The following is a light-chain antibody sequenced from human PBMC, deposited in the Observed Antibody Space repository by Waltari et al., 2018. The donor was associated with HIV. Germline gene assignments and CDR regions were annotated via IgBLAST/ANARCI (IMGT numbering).Light chain of an antibody. V-gene: IGLV2-14*03. CDR2: DVN. CDR1: SSDIGMYSY. Sequence: QSALTQPASVSGSPGQSITMSCTGTSSDIGMYSYVSWYQQHPGKAPKLMMFDVNSRPSGVSDRFSGSKSGNTASLTISGLQAENEADYYCSSHRGGKWVFGGGTKLTVL. J-gene: IGLJ3*02. CDR3: SSHRGGKWV.